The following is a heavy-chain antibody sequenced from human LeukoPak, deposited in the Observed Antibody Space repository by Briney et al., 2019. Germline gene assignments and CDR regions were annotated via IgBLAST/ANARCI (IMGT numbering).Heavy chain of an antibody. V-gene: IGHV1-69*13. CDR3: ARFRPGRAPFDY. J-gene: IGHJ4*02. CDR2: IIPIFGTA. Sequence: SVKVSCKASGGTFSSYAISWVRQAPGQGLEWMGGIIPIFGTANYAQKFQGRVTITADVSTSTAYMELSSLRSEDTAVYYCARFRPGRAPFDYWGQGTLVTVSS. CDR1: GGTFSSYA.